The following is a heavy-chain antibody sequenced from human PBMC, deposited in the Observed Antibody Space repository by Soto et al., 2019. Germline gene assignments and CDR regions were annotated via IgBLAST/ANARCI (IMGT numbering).Heavy chain of an antibody. CDR3: ARISPGWYTYYFDY. J-gene: IGHJ4*02. V-gene: IGHV4-30-4*01. CDR1: GGSISSGDYY. CDR2: IYYSGST. D-gene: IGHD6-19*01. Sequence: SETLSLTCTVSGGSISSGDYYWSWIRQPPGKGLEWIGYIYYSGSTYYNPSLKSRVTISVDTSKNQFSLKLSSVTAADTAVYYCARISPGWYTYYFDYWGQGTLVTVSS.